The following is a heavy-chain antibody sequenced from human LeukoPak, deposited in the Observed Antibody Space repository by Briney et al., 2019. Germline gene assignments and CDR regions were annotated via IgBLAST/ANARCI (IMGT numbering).Heavy chain of an antibody. CDR3: ARGRGLTIFGVISWFDP. D-gene: IGHD3-3*01. CDR1: GFTFSSYS. Sequence: GGSLRLSGAASGFTFSSYSMNWVRQAPGKGLDWVSSISSSSSYIYYADSVKGRFTISRDNAKNSLYLLMNSLRAEDTAVYYCARGRGLTIFGVISWFDPWGQGTLVTVSS. CDR2: ISSSSSYI. V-gene: IGHV3-21*01. J-gene: IGHJ5*02.